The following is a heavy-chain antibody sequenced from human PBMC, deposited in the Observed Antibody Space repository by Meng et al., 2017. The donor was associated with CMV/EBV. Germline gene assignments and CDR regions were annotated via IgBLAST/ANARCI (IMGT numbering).Heavy chain of an antibody. Sequence: KVSCKGSGYSFTSYCIGWVRQMPGKGLEWMGIIYPGDSDTRYSPSFQGQVTISADKSISTAYLQWSSLKASDTAMYYCARHQFKGYCSSTSCYHAFDIWGQGTMVTVSS. V-gene: IGHV5-51*01. J-gene: IGHJ3*02. CDR3: ARHQFKGYCSSTSCYHAFDI. CDR2: IYPGDSDT. CDR1: GYSFTSYC. D-gene: IGHD2-2*01.